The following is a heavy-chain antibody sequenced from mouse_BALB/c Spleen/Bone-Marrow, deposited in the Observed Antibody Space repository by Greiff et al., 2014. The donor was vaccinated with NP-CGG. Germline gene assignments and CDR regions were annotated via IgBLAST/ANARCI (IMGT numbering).Heavy chain of an antibody. J-gene: IGHJ4*01. Sequence: EVQLQQSGPDLVKPGASVKMSCKASGYTFTSYVIHWVKQKPGQGLEWIGYIHPYNDGTRYNEKFKGKATLTSDKSSSTAYMELSSLTSEDSAVYYCARSRNCRYDGDYAMDYWGQGTSVTVSS. CDR2: IHPYNDGT. CDR3: ARSRNCRYDGDYAMDY. CDR1: GYTFTSYV. V-gene: IGHV1-14*01. D-gene: IGHD2-14*01.